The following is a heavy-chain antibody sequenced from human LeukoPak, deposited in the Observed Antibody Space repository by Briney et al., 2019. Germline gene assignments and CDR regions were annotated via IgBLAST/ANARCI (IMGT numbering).Heavy chain of an antibody. CDR3: ARANQGPYYYGSGRHNWFDP. Sequence: PGGSLRLSCAASGFTFSSYEMNWVRQAPGKGLEWVSYISSSGSTIYYADSVKGRFTISRDNAKNSLYLQMNSLRAEDTAVYYCARANQGPYYYGSGRHNWFDPWGQGTLVTVSS. CDR1: GFTFSSYE. J-gene: IGHJ5*02. CDR2: ISSSGSTI. V-gene: IGHV3-48*03. D-gene: IGHD3-10*01.